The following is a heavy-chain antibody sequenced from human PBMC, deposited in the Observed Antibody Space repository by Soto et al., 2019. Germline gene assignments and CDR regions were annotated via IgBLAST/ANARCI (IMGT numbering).Heavy chain of an antibody. CDR1: GGTFSSYT. D-gene: IGHD5-12*01. CDR3: ARGDHRWLQLWYFDL. Sequence: QVQLVQSGAEVKKPGSSVTVSCKASGGTFSSYTISWVRQAPGQGREWMGGIIPIFGTANYAHKVQGRVTITTDDSTSTAYMELSSLRSEDTGVYYCARGDHRWLQLWYFDLWGRGTLVTVSS. CDR2: IIPIFGTA. V-gene: IGHV1-69*05. J-gene: IGHJ2*01.